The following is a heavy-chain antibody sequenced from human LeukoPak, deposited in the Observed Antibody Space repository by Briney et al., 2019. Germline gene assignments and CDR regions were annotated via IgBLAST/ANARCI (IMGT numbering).Heavy chain of an antibody. V-gene: IGHV1-18*01. CDR2: ISAYNGNT. CDR3: ARVLVDFWSRSTYYYYGMDV. CDR1: GYTFTSYG. D-gene: IGHD3-3*01. J-gene: IGHJ6*02. Sequence: ASVKVSCKASGYTFTSYGISWVRQAPGQGLEWMGWISAYNGNTNYAQKFQGRVTMTTDTSTSTAYMELSSLRSEDTAVYYCARVLVDFWSRSTYYYYGMDVWGQGTTVTVSS.